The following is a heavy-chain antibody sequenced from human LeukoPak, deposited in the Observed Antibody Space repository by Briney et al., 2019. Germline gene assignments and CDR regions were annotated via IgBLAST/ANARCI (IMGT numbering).Heavy chain of an antibody. CDR1: GFTFSSYA. CDR3: AKGHNTVTTAGEY. CDR2: ISGSAGST. V-gene: IGHV3-23*01. D-gene: IGHD4-17*01. Sequence: GGSLRLSCAVSGFTFSSYAMNWFRQAPGKGLEWVSAISGSAGSTYYADSVKGRFTISRDNSKSTLYLQMNGLRAEDTAVYYCAKGHNTVTTAGEYWGQGTLVTVSS. J-gene: IGHJ4*02.